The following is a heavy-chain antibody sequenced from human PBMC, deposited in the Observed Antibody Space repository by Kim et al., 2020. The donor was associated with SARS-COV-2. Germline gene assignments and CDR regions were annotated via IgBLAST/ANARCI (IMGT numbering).Heavy chain of an antibody. CDR1: GGSFSGYY. CDR3: ARGPSFITGTTGARKYYYYGMDV. V-gene: IGHV4-34*01. Sequence: SETLSLTCAVYGGSFSGYYWSWIRQPPGKGLEWIGEINHSGSTNYNPSLKSRVTISVDTSKNQFSLKLSSVTAADTAVYYCARGPSFITGTTGARKYYYYGMDVWGQGTTVTVSS. D-gene: IGHD1-20*01. J-gene: IGHJ6*02. CDR2: INHSGST.